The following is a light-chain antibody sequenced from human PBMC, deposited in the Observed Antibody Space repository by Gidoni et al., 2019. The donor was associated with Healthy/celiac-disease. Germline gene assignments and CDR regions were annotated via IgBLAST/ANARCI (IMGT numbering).Light chain of an antibody. CDR3: SSYTSSSTLGV. Sequence: HSALTQPASVSASPAQALTISCTGTSSDVGGYNYVSWYQQHPGKAPKLMIYDVSNRPSGVSNRFSGSKSGNTASLTISGLQAEDEADYYCSSYTSSSTLGVFGGGTKLTVL. V-gene: IGLV2-14*01. CDR2: DVS. J-gene: IGLJ3*02. CDR1: SSDVGGYNY.